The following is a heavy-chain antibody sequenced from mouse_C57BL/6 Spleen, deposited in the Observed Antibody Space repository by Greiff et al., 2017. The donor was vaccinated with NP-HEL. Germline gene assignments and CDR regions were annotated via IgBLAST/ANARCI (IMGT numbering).Heavy chain of an antibody. V-gene: IGHV1-82*01. J-gene: IGHJ2*01. Sequence: QVQLQQSGPELVKPGASVKISCKASGYAFSSSWMNWVKQRPGKGLEWIGRIYPGDGDTNYNGKFKGKATLTADKSSSTAYMQLSSLTSEDSAVYFCARSGTTVVAFDYWGQGTTLTVSS. CDR3: ARSGTTVVAFDY. CDR1: GYAFSSSW. D-gene: IGHD1-1*01. CDR2: IYPGDGDT.